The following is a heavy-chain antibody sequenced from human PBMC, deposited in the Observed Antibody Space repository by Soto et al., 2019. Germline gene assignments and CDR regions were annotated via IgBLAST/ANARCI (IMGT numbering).Heavy chain of an antibody. D-gene: IGHD2-2*01. CDR2: IYYSGST. CDR1: GGSISSGGYY. J-gene: IGHJ6*02. Sequence: PSETLSLTCTVSGGSISSGGYYWSWIRQHPGKGLEWIGYIYYSGSTYYNPSLKSRVTISVDTSKNQFSLKLSSVTAADTAVYYCARDARLYCSSTSCHDYYYYYGLDVWGQGTTVTVSS. V-gene: IGHV4-31*03. CDR3: ARDARLYCSSTSCHDYYYYYGLDV.